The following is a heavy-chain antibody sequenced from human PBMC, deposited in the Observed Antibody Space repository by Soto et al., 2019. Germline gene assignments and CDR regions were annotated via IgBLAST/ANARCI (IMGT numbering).Heavy chain of an antibody. CDR2: ISAYNGNT. V-gene: IGHV1-18*01. CDR3: AREKAAEYYDTKGRAGRYYYGMDV. D-gene: IGHD3-22*01. Sequence: QVQLVQSGAEVKKPGASVKVSCKASGYTFTSYGISWVRQAPGQGLEWMGWISAYNGNTNYAQKLQGRVTMTTDTSTSTAYMELRSLRSDDTAVYYCAREKAAEYYDTKGRAGRYYYGMDVWGQGTTVTVSS. CDR1: GYTFTSYG. J-gene: IGHJ6*02.